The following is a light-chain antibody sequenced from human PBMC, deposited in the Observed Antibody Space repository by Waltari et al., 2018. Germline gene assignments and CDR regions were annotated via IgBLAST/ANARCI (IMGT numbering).Light chain of an antibody. V-gene: IGLV1-40*01. CDR1: SSNIGAGYD. Sequence: QSGLTQPPSVSGAPGQRVTISCTGSSSNIGAGYDVHWYQLLPGTAPKLLIYGNSNRPSGVPDRFSGSKSGTSASLAITGLQAEDEADYYCQSYYSNSGSLFGGGTKLTVL. CDR3: QSYYSNSGSL. J-gene: IGLJ2*01. CDR2: GNS.